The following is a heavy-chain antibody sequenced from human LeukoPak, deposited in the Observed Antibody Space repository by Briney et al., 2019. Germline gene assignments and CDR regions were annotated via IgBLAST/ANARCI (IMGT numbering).Heavy chain of an antibody. V-gene: IGHV4-59*01. CDR1: GGSISSYY. J-gene: IGHJ4*02. D-gene: IGHD6-13*01. Sequence: SETLSLTCTVSGGSISSYYWSWIRQPPGKGLEWIGYIYYSGSTNYNPSLKSRVTISVDTSKNQFSLKLSSVTAADTAVYYCASHSSSWRYYFDYWGQGTLVTVSS. CDR2: IYYSGST. CDR3: ASHSSSWRYYFDY.